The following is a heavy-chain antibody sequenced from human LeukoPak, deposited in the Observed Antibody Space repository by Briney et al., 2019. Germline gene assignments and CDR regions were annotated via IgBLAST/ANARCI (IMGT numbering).Heavy chain of an antibody. CDR3: VNQYTSSLNWFDP. V-gene: IGHV4-39*01. D-gene: IGHD6-13*01. J-gene: IGHJ5*02. CDR1: GGSISSRSYY. CDR2: IYYSGST. Sequence: SETLSLTCTVSGGSISSRSYYWGWIRQPPGKGLEGIGSIYYSGSTYYNPSLKSRVTISVDTSKNQFSLKLNSVTAADTAVYYCVNQYTSSLNWFDPWGQGTLVTVSS.